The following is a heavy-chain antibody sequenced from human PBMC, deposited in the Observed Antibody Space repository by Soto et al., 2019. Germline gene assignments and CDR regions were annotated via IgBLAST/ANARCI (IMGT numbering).Heavy chain of an antibody. CDR2: INPSNST. V-gene: IGHV1-46*03. D-gene: IGHD2-15*01. Sequence: ASVKVSCKASGYTFTSYYMHWVRQAPGQGLEWMGIINPSNSTTYAQKFQGRVTMTRDTSTSTVYMELSSLRSEDTAVYYCATVYCSGGSCSSIDYWGQGTLVTVSS. CDR1: GYTFTSYY. J-gene: IGHJ4*02. CDR3: ATVYCSGGSCSSIDY.